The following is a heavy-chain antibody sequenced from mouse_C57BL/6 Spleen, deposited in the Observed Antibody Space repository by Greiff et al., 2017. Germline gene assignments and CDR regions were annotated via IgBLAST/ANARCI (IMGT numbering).Heavy chain of an antibody. D-gene: IGHD1-1*01. Sequence: DVMLVESGEGLVKPGGSLKLSCAASGFTFSSYAMSWVRQTPEKRLEWVAYISSGGDYIYYADTVKGRFTISRANARNTLYLQMSSLKSEDTAMDYGTRDGYYYGSSLGYYYDMDYWGQGTSVTVSS. CDR3: TRDGYYYGSSLGYYYDMDY. CDR2: ISSGGDYI. CDR1: GFTFSSYA. J-gene: IGHJ4*01. V-gene: IGHV5-9-1*02.